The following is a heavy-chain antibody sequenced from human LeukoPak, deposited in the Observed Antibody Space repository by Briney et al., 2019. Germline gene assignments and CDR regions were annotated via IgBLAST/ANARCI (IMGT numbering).Heavy chain of an antibody. J-gene: IGHJ4*02. Sequence: PSETLSLTCAVSGGSISSYYWSWIRQSPGKGLEWLGYIYYSGNTNYNPSFKSRVTMSVDTSKNQFSLKLSSVTAADTAFYYCARRAYSDLYFDYWGQGTLVTVSS. V-gene: IGHV4-59*08. CDR3: ARRAYSDLYFDY. D-gene: IGHD4-11*01. CDR1: GGSISSYY. CDR2: IYYSGNT.